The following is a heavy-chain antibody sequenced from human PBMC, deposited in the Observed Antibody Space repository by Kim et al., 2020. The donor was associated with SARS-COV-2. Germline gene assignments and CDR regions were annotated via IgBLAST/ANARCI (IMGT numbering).Heavy chain of an antibody. D-gene: IGHD3-3*01. CDR3: GKDVTLGSGYYDFDF. CDR2: ITGSGGST. Sequence: GGSLRLSCAASGFTFSNYAMNWVRQAPGKGLEWVSSITGSGGSTYYADSVKGRFTISRDSSKNTLYLQMNSLRAEDTAVYFGGKDVTLGSGYYDFDFWGQGTLVTVSS. CDR1: GFTFSNYA. J-gene: IGHJ4*02. V-gene: IGHV3-23*01.